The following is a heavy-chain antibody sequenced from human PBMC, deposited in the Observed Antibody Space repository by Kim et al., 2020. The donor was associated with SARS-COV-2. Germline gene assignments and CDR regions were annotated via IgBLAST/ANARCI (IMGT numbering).Heavy chain of an antibody. D-gene: IGHD6-13*01. J-gene: IGHJ4*02. CDR2: IYHSGST. CDR1: GGSISSSNW. CDR3: ASTGYSSSYETDY. V-gene: IGHV4-4*02. Sequence: SETLSLTCAVSGGSISSSNWWSWVRQPPGKGLEWIGEIYHSGSTKYNPSLKSRVTISVDKSKNQFSLKLSSVTAADTAVYYCASTGYSSSYETDYWGQGTLVTVSS.